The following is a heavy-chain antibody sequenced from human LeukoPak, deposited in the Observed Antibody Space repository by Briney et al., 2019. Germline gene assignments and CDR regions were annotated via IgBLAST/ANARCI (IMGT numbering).Heavy chain of an antibody. J-gene: IGHJ4*02. CDR2: IYTSGST. Sequence: SETLSLTCTVSGGSISSGSYYWSWIRQPAGKGLEWIGRIYTSGSTNYNPSLKSRVTISVDTSRNQFSLKLSSVTAADTAVYYCARHVYDFWSGYFPNWGQGTLVTVSS. D-gene: IGHD3-3*01. CDR3: ARHVYDFWSGYFPN. CDR1: GGSISSGSYY. V-gene: IGHV4-61*02.